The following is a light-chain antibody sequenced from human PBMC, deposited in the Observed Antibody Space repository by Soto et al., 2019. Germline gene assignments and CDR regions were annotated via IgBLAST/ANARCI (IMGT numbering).Light chain of an antibody. Sequence: AIQLTQSPSSLSASVGDRVTITCRASQGISSALAWYQQKPGKAPKLLIYDASSLESVVPSRFSGSGSWTDFTLTISSLQPEEFATYYCQQFNSYPLTFGGGTKVEIK. CDR3: QQFNSYPLT. CDR1: QGISSA. CDR2: DAS. J-gene: IGKJ4*01. V-gene: IGKV1-13*02.